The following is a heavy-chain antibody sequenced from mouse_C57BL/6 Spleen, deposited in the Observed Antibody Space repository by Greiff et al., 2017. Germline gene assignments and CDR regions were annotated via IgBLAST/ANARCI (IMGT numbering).Heavy chain of an antibody. CDR2: ISSGSSTI. CDR1: GFTFRDYG. J-gene: IGHJ2*01. V-gene: IGHV5-17*01. Sequence: EVQVVESGGGLVKPGGSLKLSCAASGFTFRDYGMHWVRQAPEKGLEWVAYISSGSSTIYYADTVKGRFTISRDNAKNTLFLQMTSLRSEDTAMYYCARRRGYWGQGTTLTVSS. CDR3: ARRRGY.